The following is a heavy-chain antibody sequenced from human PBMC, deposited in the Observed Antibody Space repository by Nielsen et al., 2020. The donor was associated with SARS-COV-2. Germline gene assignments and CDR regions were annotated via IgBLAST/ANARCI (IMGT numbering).Heavy chain of an antibody. V-gene: IGHV3-30-3*01. J-gene: IGHJ6*02. CDR2: ISYDGSNK. Sequence: GESLKISCAASGFTFSSYAMHWVRQAPGKGLEWVAVISYDGSNKYYADSVKGRFTISRDNSKNTLYLQMNSLRAEDTAVYYCAREGIQLWSILLGYGMDVWGQGTTVTVSS. D-gene: IGHD5-18*01. CDR3: AREGIQLWSILLGYGMDV. CDR1: GFTFSSYA.